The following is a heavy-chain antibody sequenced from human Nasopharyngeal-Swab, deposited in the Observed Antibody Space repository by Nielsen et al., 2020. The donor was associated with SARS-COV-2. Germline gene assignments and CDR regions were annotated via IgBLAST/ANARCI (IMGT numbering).Heavy chain of an antibody. V-gene: IGHV4-59*08. J-gene: IGHJ4*02. CDR2: IYYTGST. CDR3: ARQDVSGSYRFMVY. D-gene: IGHD3-16*02. CDR1: GGSIGTYY. Sequence: SETLSLTCTVSGGSIGTYYWSWIRQPPGKGLEWIGYIYYTGSTMYNPSLKGRVTLSVDTSENQFSLRLTSVTAADSAVYYCARQDVSGSYRFMVYWGQGTLATVSS.